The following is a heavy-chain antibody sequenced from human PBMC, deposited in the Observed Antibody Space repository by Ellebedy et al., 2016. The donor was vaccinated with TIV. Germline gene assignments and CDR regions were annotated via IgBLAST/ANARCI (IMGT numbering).Heavy chain of an antibody. CDR3: AKGPLGGWYDHFYFYMDL. J-gene: IGHJ6*03. V-gene: IGHV3-9*01. D-gene: IGHD6-19*01. CDR1: GFTFGDYA. CDR2: ITWKSGNV. Sequence: SLKISCAASGFTFGDYAMHWVRQAPGKGLEWVSGITWKSGNVGYADSVKVRFTISRDNAKKSLYLQMSGLTADDTALYFCAKGPLGGWYDHFYFYMDLWGKGTTVTVS.